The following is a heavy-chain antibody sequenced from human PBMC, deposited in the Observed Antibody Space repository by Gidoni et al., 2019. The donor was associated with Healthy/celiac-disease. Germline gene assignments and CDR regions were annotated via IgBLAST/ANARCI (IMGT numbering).Heavy chain of an antibody. D-gene: IGHD6-6*01. CDR1: GFTFSSYS. V-gene: IGHV3-21*01. CDR2: ISSSSSYI. J-gene: IGHJ4*02. Sequence: EVQLVEAGGGLVKPGGFLRLSCAASGFTFSSYSMNWVRQAPGKGLEWVSSISSSSSYIYYADSVKGRFTISRDNAKNSLYLQMNSLRAEDTAVYYCARASDIIAAYDYWGQGTLVTVSS. CDR3: ARASDIIAAYDY.